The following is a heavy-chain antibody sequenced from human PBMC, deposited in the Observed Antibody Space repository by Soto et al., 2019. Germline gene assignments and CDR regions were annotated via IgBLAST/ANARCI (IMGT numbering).Heavy chain of an antibody. Sequence: PGGSLRLSCAASGFTFSSYDMHWVRQATGKGLEWVSAIGTAGDTYYPGSVKGRFTISRENAKNSLYLQMNSLRAGDTAVYYCARAGIFGVVTTPPVYYMDVSGKGTTVTVSS. V-gene: IGHV3-13*01. CDR3: ARAGIFGVVTTPPVYYMDV. J-gene: IGHJ6*03. CDR1: GFTFSSYD. D-gene: IGHD3-3*01. CDR2: IGTAGDT.